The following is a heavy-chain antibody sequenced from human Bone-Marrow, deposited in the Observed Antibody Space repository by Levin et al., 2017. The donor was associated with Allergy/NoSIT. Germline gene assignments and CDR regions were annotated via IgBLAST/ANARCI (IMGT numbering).Heavy chain of an antibody. CDR1: GASISSGGYY. D-gene: IGHD4-17*01. V-gene: IGHV4-31*03. J-gene: IGHJ4*02. CDR2: IYYSGSS. Sequence: SETLSLTCTVSGASISSGGYYWSWIRQHPGTGLEWIGYIYYSGSSYYNPSLKSRVTLSVDTSKNQFSLKLSSVTAADTAVYYCARGGSTDGDYSPFDYWGQGTLVTVSS. CDR3: ARGGSTDGDYSPFDY.